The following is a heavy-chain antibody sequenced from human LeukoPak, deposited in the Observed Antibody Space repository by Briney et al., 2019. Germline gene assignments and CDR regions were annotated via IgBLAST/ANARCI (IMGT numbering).Heavy chain of an antibody. CDR3: ARQVRYYDSSGRSQRGAFDI. CDR2: IYTSGST. J-gene: IGHJ3*02. D-gene: IGHD3-22*01. Sequence: SETLSLTCTVSGDSISSYYWSWIRQPPGKGLEWIGYIYTSGSTNYNPSLKSRVTISVDTSKNQFSLKLSSVTAADTAVYYCARQVRYYDSSGRSQRGAFDIWGQGTMVTVSS. V-gene: IGHV4-4*09. CDR1: GDSISSYY.